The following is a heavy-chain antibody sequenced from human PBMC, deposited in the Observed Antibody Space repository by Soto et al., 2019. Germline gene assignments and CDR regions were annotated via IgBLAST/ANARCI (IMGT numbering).Heavy chain of an antibody. Sequence: NPSETLSLPAAVSGCSVRSGFYYGSWIRQPPGKGLEWIGSIYYSGSTNYNPSLKSRVTISLDTSKQQFSLKLSSVTAADTAVYFCARDRGGGDPGIDWFQPWGQGTLVLVSS. V-gene: IGHV4-61*01. CDR1: GCSVRSGFYY. J-gene: IGHJ5*02. CDR3: ARDRGGGDPGIDWFQP. D-gene: IGHD2-21*02. CDR2: IYYSGST.